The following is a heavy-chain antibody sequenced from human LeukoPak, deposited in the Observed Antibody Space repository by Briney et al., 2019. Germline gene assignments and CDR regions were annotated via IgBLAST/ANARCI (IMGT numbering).Heavy chain of an antibody. D-gene: IGHD3-10*01. V-gene: IGHV1-3*01. Sequence: ASVKVSCKASGYTFSHYAMHWVRQAPGQRLEWMGWINAGNGDTKYSLKFQGRVTITRDTSASTAYMELSSLRSEDTAAYYCARVYYYGSGNIREIGYWGQGTLVTVSS. J-gene: IGHJ4*02. CDR1: GYTFSHYA. CDR3: ARVYYYGSGNIREIGY. CDR2: INAGNGDT.